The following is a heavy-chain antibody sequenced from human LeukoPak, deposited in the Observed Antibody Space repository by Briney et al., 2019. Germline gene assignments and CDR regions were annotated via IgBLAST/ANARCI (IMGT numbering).Heavy chain of an antibody. J-gene: IGHJ4*02. CDR1: GYTFTIYY. CDR2: INPSGGST. V-gene: IGHV1-46*01. CDR3: AQSVEMVTTPFDY. D-gene: IGHD5-24*01. Sequence: ASVNVSFKASGYTFTIYYMHWVRQPPGQGLEWMGIINPSGGSTSYAQKFQGRVTMTRDTSTSTVYMELSSLRSEDTAVYYCAQSVEMVTTPFDYWGQGTLVTVSS.